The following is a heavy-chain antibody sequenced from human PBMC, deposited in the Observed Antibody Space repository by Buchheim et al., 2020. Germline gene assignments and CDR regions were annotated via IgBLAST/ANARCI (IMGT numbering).Heavy chain of an antibody. CDR2: IYHSGRT. CDR1: GGSISSGGYS. D-gene: IGHD2-21*01. Sequence: QLQLQESGSGLVKPSQTLSLTCAVSGGSISSGGYSWSWIRPPPGKGMEWIGYIYHSGRTSSNPSLKSRVTISADRSTNQSSLKLSSVTAADTAVYYCARGIAMKGDAFDIWGQGT. J-gene: IGHJ3*02. CDR3: ARGIAMKGDAFDI. V-gene: IGHV4-30-2*01.